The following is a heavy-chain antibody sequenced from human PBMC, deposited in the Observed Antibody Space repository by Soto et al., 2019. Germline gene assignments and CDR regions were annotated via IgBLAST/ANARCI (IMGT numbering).Heavy chain of an antibody. CDR3: ARDYPGGSYYDY. CDR1: GFTLSSYW. V-gene: IGHV3-7*03. Sequence: GGSLRLSCAASGFTLSSYWMSWVRQAPGKGLEWVARINQDGSEKYYVDSVKGRFTISRDNAKNSLYLQMNGLRAEDTALYYCARDYPGGSYYDYWGQGTLVTVSS. J-gene: IGHJ4*02. CDR2: INQDGSEK. D-gene: IGHD1-26*01.